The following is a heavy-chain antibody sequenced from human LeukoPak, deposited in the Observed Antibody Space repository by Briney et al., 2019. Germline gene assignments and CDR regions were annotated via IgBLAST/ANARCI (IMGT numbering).Heavy chain of an antibody. J-gene: IGHJ4*02. CDR2: INHSGST. CDR3: ARGPGNYGSGSYYNRLDY. D-gene: IGHD3-10*01. CDR1: VGSISSTNYY. Sequence: SETLSLTCTVSVGSISSTNYYWSWIRQPPGKGLEWIGEINHSGSTNYNPSLKSRVTISVDTSKNQFSLKLSSVTAADTAVYYCARGPGNYGSGSYYNRLDYWGQGTLVTVSS. V-gene: IGHV4-39*07.